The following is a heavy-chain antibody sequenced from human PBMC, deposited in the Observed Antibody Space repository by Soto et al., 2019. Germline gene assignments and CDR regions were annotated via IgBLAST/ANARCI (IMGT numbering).Heavy chain of an antibody. CDR1: GFTFSDYY. CDR3: ARESEDLTSNFDD. CDR2: ISSSGSTI. J-gene: IGHJ4*02. V-gene: IGHV3-11*04. Sequence: GGSLILSCAASGFTFSDYYMSWIRQAPGKGLEWVSYISSSGSTIYYADSVKGRFTISRDNAKNSLYLQMNSLRAEDTAVYYWARESEDLTSNFDDWGQGTLVTVAS.